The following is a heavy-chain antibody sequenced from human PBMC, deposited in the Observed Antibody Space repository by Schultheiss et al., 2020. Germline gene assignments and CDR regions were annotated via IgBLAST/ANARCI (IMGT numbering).Heavy chain of an antibody. V-gene: IGHV3-23*01. CDR1: GFTFSSYA. J-gene: IGHJ4*02. Sequence: GESLKISCAASGFTFSSYAMSWVRQAPGKGLEWVSAISGSGGSTYYADSVKGRFTISRDNSKNTLYLQMNSLRAEDTAVYYCAKEGTIFGVVRAGGFDYWGQGTLVTVSS. D-gene: IGHD3-3*01. CDR2: ISGSGGST. CDR3: AKEGTIFGVVRAGGFDY.